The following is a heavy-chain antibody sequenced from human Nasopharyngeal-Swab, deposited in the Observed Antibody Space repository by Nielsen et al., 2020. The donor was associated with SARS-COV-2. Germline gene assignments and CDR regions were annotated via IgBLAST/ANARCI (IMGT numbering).Heavy chain of an antibody. V-gene: IGHV2-5*02. CDR1: GFSLATSGVG. CDR3: AHRQGFYWYFDL. CDR2: IYWDDDK. Sequence: SGPTLVKPTQTLTLTCTFSGFSLATSGVGVGWIRQPPGKALEWLALIYWDDDKRYSPSLKSRLTITKDTSKNQVVLTMTNMDPVDTATYYCAHRQGFYWYFDLWGRGTLVTVSS. J-gene: IGHJ2*01.